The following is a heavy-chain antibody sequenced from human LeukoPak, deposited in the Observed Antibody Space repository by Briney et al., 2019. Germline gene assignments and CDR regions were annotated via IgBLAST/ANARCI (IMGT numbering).Heavy chain of an antibody. J-gene: IGHJ4*02. CDR2: INSDGSTT. Sequence: SGGSLRLSCAASGFTFSNYWMHWVRQAPGKGLVWVSRINSDGSTTSYADSVKGRFTISRDNAKNTLYLQMNSLRAEDTAVYYCAKDNSSSLRFDYWGQGTLVTVSS. V-gene: IGHV3-74*01. CDR1: GFTFSNYW. CDR3: AKDNSSSLRFDY. D-gene: IGHD6-13*01.